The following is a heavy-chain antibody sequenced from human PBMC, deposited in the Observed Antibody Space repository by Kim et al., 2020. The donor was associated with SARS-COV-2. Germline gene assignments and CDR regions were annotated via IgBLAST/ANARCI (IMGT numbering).Heavy chain of an antibody. Sequence: GESLKISCKGSGYSFTSYWIGWVRQMPGKGLEWMGIIYPGDSDTRYSPSFQGQVTISADKSISTAYLQWSSLKASDTAMYYCARGGERYCSSTSCRYPLVWALWGQGTLVTVSS. CDR1: GYSFTSYW. CDR3: ARGGERYCSSTSCRYPLVWAL. D-gene: IGHD2-2*01. CDR2: IYPGDSDT. V-gene: IGHV5-51*01. J-gene: IGHJ4*02.